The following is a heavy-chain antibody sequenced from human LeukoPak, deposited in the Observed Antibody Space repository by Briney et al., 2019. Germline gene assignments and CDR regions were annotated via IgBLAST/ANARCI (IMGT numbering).Heavy chain of an antibody. V-gene: IGHV4-34*01. CDR1: GGSFSGYY. CDR2: INHSGST. D-gene: IGHD4-17*01. CDR3: ARDLVYGPDKDYGDSAMYPHTYFDY. J-gene: IGHJ4*02. Sequence: SETLSLTCAVYGGSFSGYYWSWIRQPPGKGLEWIGEINHSGSTNYNPSLKSRVTISVDTSKNQFSLKLSSVTAADTAVYYCARDLVYGPDKDYGDSAMYPHTYFDYWGQGTLVTVSS.